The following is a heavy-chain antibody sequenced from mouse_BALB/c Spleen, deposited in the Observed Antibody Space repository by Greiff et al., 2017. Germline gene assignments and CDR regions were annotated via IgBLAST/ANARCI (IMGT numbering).Heavy chain of an antibody. CDR3: ARRRGAMDY. Sequence: QVQLQQSGPELVKPGASVKMSCTASGYTFTDYVISWVKQRTGQGLEWIGEIYPGSGSTYYNETFKGKATLTADKSSNTAYTQLSSLTSEDSAVYFGARRRGAMDYWGQGTSVTVSS. CDR2: IYPGSGST. CDR1: GYTFTDYV. V-gene: IGHV1-81*01. J-gene: IGHJ4*01.